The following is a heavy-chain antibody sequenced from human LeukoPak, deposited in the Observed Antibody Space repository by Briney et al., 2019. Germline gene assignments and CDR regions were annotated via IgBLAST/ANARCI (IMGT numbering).Heavy chain of an antibody. V-gene: IGHV3-72*01. Sequence: GGSLRLSCAASGFTFSDHYMDWVRQAPGKGLEWIGRTRDKANSYTTEYAASVKGRFTISRDDSKNSLYLQMNSLKTEDTAVYYCTRQDGYCSGGSCFDYYGMDVWGQGTTVTVSS. CDR1: GFTFSDHY. CDR2: TRDKANSYTT. CDR3: TRQDGYCSGGSCFDYYGMDV. D-gene: IGHD2-15*01. J-gene: IGHJ6*02.